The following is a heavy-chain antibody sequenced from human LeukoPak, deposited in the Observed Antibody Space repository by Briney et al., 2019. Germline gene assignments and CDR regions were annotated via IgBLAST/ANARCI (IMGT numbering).Heavy chain of an antibody. CDR3: AKGVSSSWSNDAFDI. V-gene: IGHV3-30*18. D-gene: IGHD6-13*01. Sequence: PGGSLRLSCVVSGFTFSRHGMNWVRQAPGKGLEWVAVISYDGSNKYYADSVKGRFTISRDNSKNTLYLQMNSLRTEDTAVYYCAKGVSSSWSNDAFDIWGQGTMVTVSS. CDR1: GFTFSRHG. CDR2: ISYDGSNK. J-gene: IGHJ3*02.